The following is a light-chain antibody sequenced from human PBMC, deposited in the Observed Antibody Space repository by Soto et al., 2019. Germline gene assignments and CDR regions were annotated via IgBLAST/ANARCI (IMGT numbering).Light chain of an antibody. V-gene: IGLV2-14*03. Sequence: QSVLAQPASGSGSPGQSITISCTGTSSAVGGYNYVSWYQQHPGKAPKLMIYDVSNRPSGVSNRFSGSKSGNTASLTISGLQAEDEADYYCSSYTSSSTLVFGGGTKVTVL. CDR2: DVS. J-gene: IGLJ2*01. CDR1: SSAVGGYNY. CDR3: SSYTSSSTLV.